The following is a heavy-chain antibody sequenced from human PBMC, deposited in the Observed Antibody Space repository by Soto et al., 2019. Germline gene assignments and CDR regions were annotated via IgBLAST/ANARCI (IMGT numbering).Heavy chain of an antibody. Sequence: QLQLRESGPGLVHPSETLSLTCLVSGGSINNSTYYWGWIRQPPGKGLEWIGSIDYSGATYYNPSLRSRITISMDRSKNHFSLKLTSVTAADTAIYYCAPVGIGTTTVDYWGQGTLVTVSS. D-gene: IGHD5-12*01. CDR2: IDYSGAT. V-gene: IGHV4-39*02. J-gene: IGHJ4*02. CDR3: APVGIGTTTVDY. CDR1: GGSINNSTYY.